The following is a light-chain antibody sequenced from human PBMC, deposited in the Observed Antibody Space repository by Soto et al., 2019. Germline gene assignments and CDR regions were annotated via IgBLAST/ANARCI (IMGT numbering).Light chain of an antibody. Sequence: VWTQSPGSLSLRPGERTSLSAWSSQSVSSSYLAWYQQKPGQAPRLLIYGASSRATVIPARVSIRGSAAVSAFPLSRLADEDSAGYSCPQYASLPRTFGQGTKVDIK. CDR1: QSVSSSY. J-gene: IGKJ1*01. CDR2: GAS. CDR3: PQYASLPRT. V-gene: IGKV3-20*01.